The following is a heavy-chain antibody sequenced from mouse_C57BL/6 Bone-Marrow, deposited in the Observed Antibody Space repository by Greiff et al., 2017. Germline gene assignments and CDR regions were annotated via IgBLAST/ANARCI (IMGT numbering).Heavy chain of an antibody. V-gene: IGHV1-64*01. CDR2: IHPNSGST. J-gene: IGHJ3*01. Sequence: QVHVKQPGAELVKPGASVKLSCKASGYTFTSYWMHWVKQRPGQGLEWIGMIHPNSGSTNYNEKFKSKATLTVDKSSSTAYMQLSSLTSEDSAVYYCAKIYYGSSFAYWGQGTLVTVSA. CDR3: AKIYYGSSFAY. CDR1: GYTFTSYW. D-gene: IGHD2-2*01.